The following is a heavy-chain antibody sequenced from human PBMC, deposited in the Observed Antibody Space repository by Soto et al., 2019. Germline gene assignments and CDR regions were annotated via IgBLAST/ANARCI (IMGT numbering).Heavy chain of an antibody. D-gene: IGHD2-15*01. J-gene: IGHJ4*02. CDR2: INPNTYGT. V-gene: IGHV1-2*02. Sequence: ASVKVSCKASGYTLTGYYMHWVRQAPGQGLEWMGWINPNTYGTNYAQKFQGRVTMTRDTSTSTGYMELSRLRSDDTAVYYCARGRQYCSGGSCYSDFDYWGQGTLVTVSS. CDR3: ARGRQYCSGGSCYSDFDY. CDR1: GYTLTGYY.